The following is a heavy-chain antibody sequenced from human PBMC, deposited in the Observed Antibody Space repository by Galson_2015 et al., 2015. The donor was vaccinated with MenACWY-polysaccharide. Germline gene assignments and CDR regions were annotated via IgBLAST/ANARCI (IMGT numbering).Heavy chain of an antibody. J-gene: IGHJ5*02. CDR1: GFTFTSYA. D-gene: IGHD3-3*01. CDR3: AKDSTDFLSVAGRFDH. Sequence: SLRLSCAASGFTFTSYAMSWVRQAPGKGLEWVSAIRSSGANTYHADSVKGRFTISRDNSKNTLYLQMNSLRAGDTAVYYCAKDSTDFLSVAGRFDHWGQGTLVTVSS. CDR2: IRSSGANT. V-gene: IGHV3-23*01.